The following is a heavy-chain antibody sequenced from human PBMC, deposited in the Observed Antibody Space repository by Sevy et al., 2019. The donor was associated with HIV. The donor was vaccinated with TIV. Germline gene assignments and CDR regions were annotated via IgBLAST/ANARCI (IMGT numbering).Heavy chain of an antibody. CDR3: ATHAGIAAAGRVFDY. J-gene: IGHJ4*02. V-gene: IGHV3-72*01. Sequence: GESLKISCAASGFSFSSYGMHWVRQAPGKGLEWVGRIRNKADSYTTEYAASVKGRFTISRDDSKNSLYLLMNSLKTEDTAVYYCATHAGIAAAGRVFDYWGQGTLVTVSS. CDR2: IRNKADSYTT. D-gene: IGHD6-13*01. CDR1: GFSFSSYG.